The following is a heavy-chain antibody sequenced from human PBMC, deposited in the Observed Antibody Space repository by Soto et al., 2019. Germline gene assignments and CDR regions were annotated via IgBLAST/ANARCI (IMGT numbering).Heavy chain of an antibody. D-gene: IGHD6-6*01. CDR3: GHSKYSRSSFDY. CDR1: GFSLSTSDVG. V-gene: IGHV2-5*02. J-gene: IGHJ4*02. Sequence: QITLKESGPTLVKPTQTLTLTCTFSGFSLSTSDVGVGWIRQPPGKALEWLALIYWADDKRYSPSLKSRLTITKDTSTNQVILTMTNMDPVDTATYYCGHSKYSRSSFDYWGQGTLITVSS. CDR2: IYWADDK.